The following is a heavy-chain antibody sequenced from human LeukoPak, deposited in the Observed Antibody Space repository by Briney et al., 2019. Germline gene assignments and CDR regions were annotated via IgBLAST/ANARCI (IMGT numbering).Heavy chain of an antibody. CDR1: GFTFSSYG. V-gene: IGHV3-30*03. D-gene: IGHD4-17*01. CDR3: ARDLGYGDYRDY. Sequence: GGSLRLSCAASGFTFSSYGMHWVRQAPGKGLEWVAVISYDGSNKYYADSVKGRFTISRDNSKNTLYLQMNSLRAEDTAVYYCARDLGYGDYRDYWGQGTLVTVSS. CDR2: ISYDGSNK. J-gene: IGHJ4*02.